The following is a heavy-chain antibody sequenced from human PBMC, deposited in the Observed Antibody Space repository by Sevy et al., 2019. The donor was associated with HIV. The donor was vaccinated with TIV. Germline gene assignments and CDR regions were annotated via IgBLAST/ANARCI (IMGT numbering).Heavy chain of an antibody. D-gene: IGHD2-8*01. Sequence: GGSLRLSCAASGFTFSSYAMHWVRQAPGKGLEWVALISNDGTNKYADSMKGRYTISRDISKNTLYLQMNSLRAEDTAVYYCARVRVGRYCTDGVCYSYFDYWGQGTLVTVSS. V-gene: IGHV3-30-3*01. CDR2: ISNDGTNK. CDR1: GFTFSSYA. J-gene: IGHJ4*02. CDR3: ARVRVGRYCTDGVCYSYFDY.